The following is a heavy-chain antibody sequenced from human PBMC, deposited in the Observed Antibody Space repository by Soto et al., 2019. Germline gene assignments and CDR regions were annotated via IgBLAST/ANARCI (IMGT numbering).Heavy chain of an antibody. V-gene: IGHV3-30*03. J-gene: IGHJ4*02. D-gene: IGHD4-17*01. CDR2: ISSDGSDI. CDR1: GFTFSSYD. CDR3: ARDTYDYGDYYDLRF. Sequence: QVQLVESGGGVVQPGRSLRLSCAASGFTFSSYDLHWGRQAPGKGLEWVSVISSDGSDIYYVDCVKGRFTISRDNSRNTLYLQMISLRAKDTDVYYCARDTYDYGDYYDLRFWGQGTLVTVS.